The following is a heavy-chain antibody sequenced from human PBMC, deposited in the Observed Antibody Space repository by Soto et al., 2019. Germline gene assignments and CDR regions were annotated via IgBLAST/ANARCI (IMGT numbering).Heavy chain of an antibody. Sequence: PSETLSLHCTVSGCSISSGGYSWSWIRQPPGKGLEWIGYIYHSGNTAYNPSLNSRGTISVDKPKNQFSLKLSSVTAADTAAYYCTRRFSYGSGKYGIDLWGQGTTVTVSS. CDR3: TRRFSYGSGKYGIDL. V-gene: IGHV4-30-2*01. CDR1: GCSISSGGYS. D-gene: IGHD3-10*01. J-gene: IGHJ6*01. CDR2: IYHSGNT.